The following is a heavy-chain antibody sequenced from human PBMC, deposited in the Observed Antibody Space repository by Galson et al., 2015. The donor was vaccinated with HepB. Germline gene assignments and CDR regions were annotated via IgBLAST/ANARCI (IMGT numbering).Heavy chain of an antibody. J-gene: IGHJ4*02. Sequence: PALVKPTQTLTLTCTFSGFSLSTTGVGVGWIRQPPGKALEWFALIYWDDDKRYSPSLQNRLAITKDTSKNQVVLTMRDMDPVDTATYYCVRSNIRVGFPGEFFDYWGQGILVAVST. D-gene: IGHD2/OR15-2a*01. CDR3: VRSNIRVGFPGEFFDY. CDR2: IYWDDDK. V-gene: IGHV2-5*02. CDR1: GFSLSTTGVG.